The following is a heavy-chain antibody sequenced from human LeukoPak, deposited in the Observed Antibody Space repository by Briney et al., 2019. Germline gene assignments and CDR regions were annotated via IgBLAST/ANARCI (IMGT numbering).Heavy chain of an antibody. CDR2: ISSSSGYI. CDR3: AKVKPPDYSSGWYAEIYFDL. Sequence: KSGGSLRLSCAASGFTFSSYSMNWVRQAPGKGLEWVSFISSSSGYIYYADSVKGRFTISRDNAKNSLYLQMNSLRAEDTALYYCAKVKPPDYSSGWYAEIYFDLWGRGTLVTVSS. V-gene: IGHV3-21*04. CDR1: GFTFSSYS. J-gene: IGHJ2*01. D-gene: IGHD6-19*01.